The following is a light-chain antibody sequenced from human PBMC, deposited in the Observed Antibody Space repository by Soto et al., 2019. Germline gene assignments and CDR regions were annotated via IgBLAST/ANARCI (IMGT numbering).Light chain of an antibody. CDR2: GAS. J-gene: IGKJ2*01. CDR1: QSVNSNY. CDR3: QHYGFPPHT. Sequence: EIVLTQSPGTLSLSPGERATLSCRASQSVNSNYLAWYQQKPVQVPRPLIYGASIRTAGVPDSLSVSGSGTYYTLTISRIQFYDYAVSYCQHYGFPPHTFGQGTNLEIK. V-gene: IGKV3-20*01.